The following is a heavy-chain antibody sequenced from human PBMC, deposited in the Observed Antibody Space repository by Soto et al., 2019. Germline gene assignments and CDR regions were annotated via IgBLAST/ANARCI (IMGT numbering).Heavy chain of an antibody. CDR2: IYYSGST. J-gene: IGHJ6*02. CDR3: GRDLVPSTGWFGELLDFYGMDV. D-gene: IGHD3-10*01. V-gene: IGHV4-31*03. Sequence: QVQLQESGPGLVKPSQTLSLTCTVSGGSISSGGYYWSWIRQHPGKGLEWIGYIYYSGSTYYNPSLKGRVTISVATSKNQFSLKLSSVTAADTAVYYCGRDLVPSTGWFGELLDFYGMDVWGQGTTVTVSS. CDR1: GGSISSGGYY.